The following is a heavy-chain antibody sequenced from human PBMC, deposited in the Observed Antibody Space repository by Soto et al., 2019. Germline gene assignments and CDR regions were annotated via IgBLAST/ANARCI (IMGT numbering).Heavy chain of an antibody. CDR2: INHSGSD. J-gene: IGHJ4*02. CDR3: ARGQVTMILLVNLLQSYFDC. V-gene: IGHV4-34*01. D-gene: IGHD3-22*01. CDR1: GGSFSGYY. Sequence: ASETLSLTCAVYGGSFSGYYWSWIRQPPGKGLEWIGEINHSGSDNYNPSLKSRLTISVDTSKNQFSLKLTSVTAADTAVYYRARGQVTMILLVNLLQSYFDCWGQGTLVTVSS.